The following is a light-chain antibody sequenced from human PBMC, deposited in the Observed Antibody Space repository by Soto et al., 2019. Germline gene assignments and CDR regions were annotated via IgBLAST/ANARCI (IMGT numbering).Light chain of an antibody. CDR2: TTS. CDR1: QNIIIY. CDR3: QQSYTTSYT. Sequence: DIQMTQSPSSLSASVGDRVTITCRTSQNIIIYLNWYQQKPGKAPNLLIYTTSNLQSGVPSRFSGSGSGTDFTLTISSLQPEDFATYYCQQSYTTSYTSGQGTKLEIK. V-gene: IGKV1-39*01. J-gene: IGKJ2*01.